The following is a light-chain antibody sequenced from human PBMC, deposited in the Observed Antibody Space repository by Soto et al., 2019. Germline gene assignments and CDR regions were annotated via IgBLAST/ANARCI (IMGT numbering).Light chain of an antibody. V-gene: IGKV3-15*01. J-gene: IGKJ1*01. CDR1: QSVGSN. Sequence: DIVMTQSPATLSVSPGEGATLSCRASQSVGSNLAWYQQKPAQAPRLPIYGVSTRATGTPARFSGSGSGTEFTLTISSVQSEDFATYYCHQYDTLWTFGQGTKVDIK. CDR2: GVS. CDR3: HQYDTLWT.